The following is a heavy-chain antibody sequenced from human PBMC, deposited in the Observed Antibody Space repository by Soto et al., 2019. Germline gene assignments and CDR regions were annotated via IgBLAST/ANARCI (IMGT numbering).Heavy chain of an antibody. J-gene: IGHJ5*02. CDR3: ARSAEDSSSWSWFDP. CDR1: GYTFTYRY. CDR2: ITPFNGNT. D-gene: IGHD6-13*01. Sequence: ASVKVSCKASGYTFTYRYLHWVRQAPGQALEWMGWITPFNGNTNYAQKFQDRVTITRDRSMSTAYMELSSLRSEDTAMYYCARSAEDSSSWSWFDPWGQGTLVTVSS. V-gene: IGHV1-45*02.